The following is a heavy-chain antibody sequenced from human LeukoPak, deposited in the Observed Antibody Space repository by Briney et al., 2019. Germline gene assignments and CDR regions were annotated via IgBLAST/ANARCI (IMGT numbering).Heavy chain of an antibody. CDR2: IKQDGSEK. J-gene: IGHJ4*02. Sequence: PGGSLSLSCAASGFPFISYWMSWVRQAPGKGLEWVANIKQDGSEKYYVDSVKGRFTISRDNAKNSLYLQMNSLRAEDTAVYYCAREPPFGPAAISFDYWGQGTLVTVSS. D-gene: IGHD2-2*02. V-gene: IGHV3-7*03. CDR3: AREPPFGPAAISFDY. CDR1: GFPFISYW.